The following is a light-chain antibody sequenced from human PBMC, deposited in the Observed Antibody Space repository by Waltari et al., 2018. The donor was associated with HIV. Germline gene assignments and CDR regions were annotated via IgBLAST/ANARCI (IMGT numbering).Light chain of an antibody. CDR3: QSYDNENPVL. Sequence: NFMLTQPHSVSESPGKTVTISCTRSSGSIASNYVQWYQQRPGSSPTTVIYKDDQRPSGVPDRFSGSIDSSSNSASRTSSGLRTEDEADYYCQSYDNENPVLFGGGTKLTVL. CDR1: SGSIASNY. CDR2: KDD. V-gene: IGLV6-57*01. J-gene: IGLJ2*01.